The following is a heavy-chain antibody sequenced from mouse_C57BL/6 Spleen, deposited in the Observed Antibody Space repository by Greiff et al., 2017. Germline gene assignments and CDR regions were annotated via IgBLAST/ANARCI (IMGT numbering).Heavy chain of an antibody. D-gene: IGHD2-5*01. CDR2: ISSGSSTI. CDR1: GFTFSDYG. J-gene: IGHJ2*01. CDR3: ATYSNYFDY. Sequence: EVQLVESGGGLVKPGGSLKLSCAASGFTFSDYGMHWVRQAPEKGLEWVAYISSGSSTIYYADTVKGRFTISRDNAKNTLFLQRTSLRSEDTAMYYCATYSNYFDYWGQGTTLTVSS. V-gene: IGHV5-17*01.